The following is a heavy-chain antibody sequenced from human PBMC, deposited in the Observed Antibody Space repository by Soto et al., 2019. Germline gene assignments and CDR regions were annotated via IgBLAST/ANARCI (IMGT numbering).Heavy chain of an antibody. D-gene: IGHD6-19*01. CDR1: GGSLSSYY. J-gene: IGHJ5*02. CDR3: ARDYSSGWYWFDP. CDR2: IYYSGST. Sequence: SETLSPTCTFSGGSLSSYYWSWVRPPPGKGLEWIGYIYYSGSTNYNPSLKSRVTISVDTSKNQFSLKLSSVTAADTAVYYCARDYSSGWYWFDPWGQGTLVTVSS. V-gene: IGHV4-59*01.